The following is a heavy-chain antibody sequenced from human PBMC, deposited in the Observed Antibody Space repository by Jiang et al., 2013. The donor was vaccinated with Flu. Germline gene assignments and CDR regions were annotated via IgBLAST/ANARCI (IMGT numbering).Heavy chain of an antibody. Sequence: SGAEVKKPGASVRVSCKTSGYTFVTSGVSWVRQAPGQGLEWMGWISGNYGNTNYEQKFQGRVTMTTDTSTNTAYMELRGLKSDDTAVYYCARDAGLQDDVFDIWGQRDNGLRLF. CDR3: ARDAGLQDDVFDI. J-gene: IGHJ3*02. V-gene: IGHV1-18*01. CDR1: GYTFVTSG. CDR2: ISGNYGNT. D-gene: IGHD4-11*01.